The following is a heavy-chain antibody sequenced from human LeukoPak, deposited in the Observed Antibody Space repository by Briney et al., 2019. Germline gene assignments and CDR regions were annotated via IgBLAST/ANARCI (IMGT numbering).Heavy chain of an antibody. D-gene: IGHD3-10*01. J-gene: IGHJ4*02. Sequence: GGSLRLSCAASGFTFSSYSMNWVRQAPGKGLEWVSSISSSSSYIYYADSVKGRFTISRDNAKNSLYLRMNSLRAEDTAVYYCARVFFTMVRGVKTYYFDYWGQGTLVTVSS. CDR3: ARVFFTMVRGVKTYYFDY. CDR2: ISSSSSYI. V-gene: IGHV3-21*01. CDR1: GFTFSSYS.